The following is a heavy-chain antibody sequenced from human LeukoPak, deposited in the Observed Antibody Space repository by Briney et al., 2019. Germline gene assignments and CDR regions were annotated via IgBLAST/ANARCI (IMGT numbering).Heavy chain of an antibody. CDR3: AELGITMIGGV. Sequence: GTSLRLSCAASGLTFISYAIHWVRQAPGKGLEWVSYISSSGSTIYYADSVKGRFTISRDNAKNSLYLQMNSLRAEDTAVYYCAELGITMIGGVWGKGTTVTISS. CDR1: GLTFISYA. CDR2: ISSSGSTI. D-gene: IGHD3-10*02. J-gene: IGHJ6*04. V-gene: IGHV3-48*03.